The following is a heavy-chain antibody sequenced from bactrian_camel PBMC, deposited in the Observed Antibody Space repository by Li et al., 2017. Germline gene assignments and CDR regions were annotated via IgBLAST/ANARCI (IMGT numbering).Heavy chain of an antibody. J-gene: IGHJ6*01. CDR3: AARGPYCYTKLSVRDFTY. D-gene: IGHD2*01. Sequence: VQLVESGGGSLQAGGSLRLSCEASGYTRASGVMGWFRQAPGKEREGVARIATGSGNTYYADSVKGRFTISQDNAKNTVYLQMNSLKPEDTAMYYCAARGPYCYTKLSVRDFTYWGQGTQVTVS. CDR2: IATGSGNT. V-gene: IGHV3S40*01. CDR1: GYTRASGV.